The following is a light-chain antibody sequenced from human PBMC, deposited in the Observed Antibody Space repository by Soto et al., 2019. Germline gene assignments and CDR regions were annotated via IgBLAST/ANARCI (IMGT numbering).Light chain of an antibody. CDR1: TADVVGYNY. V-gene: IGLV2-8*01. J-gene: IGLJ1*01. Sequence: LNHPPSASVSPGQAVTISCTGTTADVVGYNYVSRYQQHPGKAPKLLISEVSKRRSWVPDRCSGSKSGNTVSLTVSGLQAEDEAYYYCTSHAGSNNYVFGTGTKVTVL. CDR2: EVS. CDR3: TSHAGSNNYV.